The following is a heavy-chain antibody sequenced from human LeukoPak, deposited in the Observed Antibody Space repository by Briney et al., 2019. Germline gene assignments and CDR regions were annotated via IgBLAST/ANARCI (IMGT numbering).Heavy chain of an antibody. Sequence: GGSLRLSCAASGFTFSSYSMNWVRQAPGKGLEWVSYISSSSSTIYYADSVKGRFTISRDNAKNSLYLQMNSLRAEDTAVYYCARSKVGELLYFDYWGQGTLVTVSS. J-gene: IGHJ4*02. CDR1: GFTFSSYS. D-gene: IGHD3-10*01. CDR2: ISSSSSTI. CDR3: ARSKVGELLYFDY. V-gene: IGHV3-48*04.